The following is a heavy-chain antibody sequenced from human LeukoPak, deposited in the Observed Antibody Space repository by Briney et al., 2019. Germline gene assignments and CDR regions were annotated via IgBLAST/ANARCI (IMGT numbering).Heavy chain of an antibody. J-gene: IGHJ3*02. V-gene: IGHV4-34*01. CDR2: INHSGST. CDR3: ARGFSCSSTSCQRDDAFDI. Sequence: PSETLSLTCAVYGGSFSGYYWSWIRQPPGKGLEWIGEINHSGSTNYNPSLKSRVTISVDTSKNQFSLKLSPVTAAATAVYYCARGFSCSSTSCQRDDAFDIWGQGTMVTVSS. CDR1: GGSFSGYY. D-gene: IGHD2-2*01.